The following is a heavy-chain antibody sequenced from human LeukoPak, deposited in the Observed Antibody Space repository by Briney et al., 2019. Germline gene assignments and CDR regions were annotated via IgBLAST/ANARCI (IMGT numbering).Heavy chain of an antibody. D-gene: IGHD4-23*01. CDR1: GFSVSNHY. CDR2: IHTDGST. CDR3: ARDRPYVGKGDFDY. V-gene: IGHV3-66*01. J-gene: IGHJ4*02. Sequence: GGSLRLSCAASGFSVSNHYMNWVRQAPGKGLEWVSVIHTDGSTYSSDSVKGRFTISRDNSKNTLFLQMNSLRAEDTAVYYCARDRPYVGKGDFDYWGQGTLVTVSS.